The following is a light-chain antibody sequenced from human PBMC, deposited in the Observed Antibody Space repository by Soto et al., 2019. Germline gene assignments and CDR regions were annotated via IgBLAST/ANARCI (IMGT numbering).Light chain of an antibody. CDR1: QSVSSSY. V-gene: IGKV3D-20*02. CDR2: GAS. CDR3: QQRSNGPTLT. J-gene: IGKJ4*01. Sequence: IVLTQSPATLSLSPGERATLSCRASQSVSSSYLAWYQQKPGQAPRLLIYGASNRATGIPDRFSGSGSGTDFTLTISSLEPEDCAGYYCQQRSNGPTLTFGGGNKGDIK.